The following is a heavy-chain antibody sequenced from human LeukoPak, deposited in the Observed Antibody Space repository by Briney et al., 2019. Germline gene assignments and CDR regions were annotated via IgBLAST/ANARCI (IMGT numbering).Heavy chain of an antibody. Sequence: GRSLRLSCAAYGFSLSRYWMSWVRQAPGKGLEWVARLHADGNEKYFVHSVKGRFTVSRDNAKNSLYLQMNSLRVEDTAVYYCARGGYSFDYLGQGTLVTVSS. CDR3: ARGGYSFDY. D-gene: IGHD5-12*01. V-gene: IGHV3-7*04. J-gene: IGHJ4*02. CDR2: LHADGNEK. CDR1: GFSLSRYW.